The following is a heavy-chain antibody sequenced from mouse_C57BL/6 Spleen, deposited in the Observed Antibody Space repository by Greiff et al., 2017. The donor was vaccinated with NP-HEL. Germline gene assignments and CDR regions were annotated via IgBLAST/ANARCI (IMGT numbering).Heavy chain of an antibody. CDR2: ISSGSSTI. CDR3: ARLLNY. V-gene: IGHV5-17*01. CDR1: GFTFSDYG. J-gene: IGHJ2*01. D-gene: IGHD2-1*01. Sequence: DVKLVESGGGLVKPGGSLKLSCAASGFTFSDYGMHWVRQAPEKGLEWVAYISSGSSTIYYADTVKGRFTISRDNAKNTRFLQMTSLRSEDTAMYYCARLLNYWGQGTTLTVSS.